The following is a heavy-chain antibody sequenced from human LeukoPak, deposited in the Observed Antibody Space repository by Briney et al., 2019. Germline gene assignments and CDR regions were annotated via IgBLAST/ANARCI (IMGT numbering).Heavy chain of an antibody. CDR1: GGSFSGYY. CDR2: INHSGST. CDR3: ARGYPRTYYYDSSEKCQFDY. V-gene: IGHV4-34*01. Sequence: PSETLSLTCAVYGGSFSGYYWSWIRQPPGKGLEWIGEINHSGSTNYNPSLKSRVTISVDTSKNQFSLKLSSVTAADTAVYYCARGYPRTYYYDSSEKCQFDYWGQGTLVTVSS. J-gene: IGHJ4*02. D-gene: IGHD3-22*01.